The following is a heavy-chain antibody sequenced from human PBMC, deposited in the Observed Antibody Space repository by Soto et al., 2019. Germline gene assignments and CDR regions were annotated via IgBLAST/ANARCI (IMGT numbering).Heavy chain of an antibody. J-gene: IGHJ5*02. D-gene: IGHD4-17*01. CDR1: VGSISSYY. CDR3: ARSTVTTKNWFDP. Sequence: KASETLSLTGTVSVGSISSYYWSWIRQPPGKGLEWIGYIYYSGSTNYNPSLKSRVTISVDTSKNQFSLKLSSVTAADTAVYYCARSTVTTKNWFDPWGQGTLVTVSS. V-gene: IGHV4-59*01. CDR2: IYYSGST.